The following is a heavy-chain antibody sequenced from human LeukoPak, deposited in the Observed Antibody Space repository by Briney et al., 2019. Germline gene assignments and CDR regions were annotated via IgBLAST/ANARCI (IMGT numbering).Heavy chain of an antibody. J-gene: IGHJ6*03. V-gene: IGHV3-30*02. D-gene: IGHD2-15*01. CDR1: GFTFSNYG. CDR2: IRYDGSNK. CDR3: AKDGWDCSSGSCPSYYYYMDV. Sequence: GGSLRLSCAASGFTFSNYGMHWARQAPGKGLDWVSFIRYDGSNKYYANSVKGRFTISRDNSKNTLYLQMNSLRAEDTAMYYCAKDGWDCSSGSCPSYYYYMDVWGEGTTVTVSS.